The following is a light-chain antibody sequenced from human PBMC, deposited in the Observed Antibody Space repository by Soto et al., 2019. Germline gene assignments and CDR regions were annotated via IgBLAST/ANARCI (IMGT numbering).Light chain of an antibody. Sequence: ENVLTQSPGTLSLSPGERATLFCRASQSVSSSYLAWYQQKPGQAPRLLIYGASSRATGIPDRFSGSGSGTDFTLSISRLEPEDFAVYYCQQHGSSPPSWTFGQGTKVEIK. CDR3: QQHGSSPPSWT. V-gene: IGKV3-20*01. CDR1: QSVSSSY. J-gene: IGKJ1*01. CDR2: GAS.